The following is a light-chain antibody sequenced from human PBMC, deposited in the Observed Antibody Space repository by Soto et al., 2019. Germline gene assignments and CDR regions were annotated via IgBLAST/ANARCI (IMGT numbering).Light chain of an antibody. V-gene: IGKV4-1*01. J-gene: IGKJ4*01. CDR1: QSVLYSSDNKNY. Sequence: DIVMTQSPDSLAVSLGERATINCKSSQSVLYSSDNKNYLAWYQQKPGQPPKLLIYWASTRDSGVPDRFSVSGSGADFTLTISSLQAEDVAVYYCQQYYSTLTFGGGTKVEIK. CDR3: QQYYSTLT. CDR2: WAS.